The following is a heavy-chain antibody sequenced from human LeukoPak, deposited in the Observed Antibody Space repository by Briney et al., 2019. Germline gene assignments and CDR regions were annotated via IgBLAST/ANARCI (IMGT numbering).Heavy chain of an antibody. CDR2: ISGSGGST. CDR1: GFTFSSYA. CDR3: AKSPRSTMIVVVILS. V-gene: IGHV3-23*01. Sequence: GGSLRLSCAASGFTFSSYAMSWVRQAPGKGLEWVSAISGSGGSTYYADSVKGRFTISRDNSKNTLYLQMNSLRAEDTAAYYCAKSPRSTMIVVVILSWGQGTLVTVSS. J-gene: IGHJ5*02. D-gene: IGHD3-22*01.